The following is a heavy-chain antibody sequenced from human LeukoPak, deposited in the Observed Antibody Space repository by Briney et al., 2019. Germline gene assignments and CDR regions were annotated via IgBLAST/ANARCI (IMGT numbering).Heavy chain of an antibody. CDR1: GFTFSSYW. Sequence: GGSLRLSCAASGFTFSSYWMHWVRQAPGKGLVWVSRINSDESSTSYADSVKGRFTISRDNAKNTLYLQMNSLRAEDTAVYYCARVAGSSGWYWYFDLWGRGTLVTVSS. D-gene: IGHD6-19*01. CDR2: INSDESST. V-gene: IGHV3-74*01. J-gene: IGHJ2*01. CDR3: ARVAGSSGWYWYFDL.